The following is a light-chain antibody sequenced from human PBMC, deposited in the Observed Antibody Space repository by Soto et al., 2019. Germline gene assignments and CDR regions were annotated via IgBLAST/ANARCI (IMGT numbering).Light chain of an antibody. V-gene: IGKV3-20*01. CDR1: QSVDSSY. CDR2: GAS. CDR3: QQYGSSPYT. Sequence: EIVLTQSPGTLSLSPGERATLSCRASQSVDSSYLAWYQQKPGQAPRLLIYGASSRATGIPDRFSGSGSETDFTLTISRLEPEDFAVYYCQQYGSSPYTFGQGTKLDIK. J-gene: IGKJ2*01.